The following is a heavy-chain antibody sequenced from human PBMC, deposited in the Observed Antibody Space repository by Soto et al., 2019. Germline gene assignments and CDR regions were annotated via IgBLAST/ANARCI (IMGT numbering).Heavy chain of an antibody. J-gene: IGHJ6*02. CDR2: IDTVGNT. Sequence: EVQLVESGGDLVQPGGSLRLSCAASGFTFSNYDMHWVRQATGKGLEWVSAIDTVGNTYYPGSVKGRFTISREDAQNSLHLQMNSLRVEDTAVYYCVREEGNTGLLEGLDGWGQGTTVTVSS. V-gene: IGHV3-13*01. CDR3: VREEGNTGLLEGLDG. D-gene: IGHD5-18*01. CDR1: GFTFSNYD.